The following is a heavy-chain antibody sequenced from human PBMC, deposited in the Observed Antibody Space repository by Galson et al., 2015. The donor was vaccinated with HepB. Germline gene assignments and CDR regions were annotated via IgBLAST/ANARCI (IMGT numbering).Heavy chain of an antibody. CDR3: ARDGITIFGVAKMPEHY. Sequence: SVKVSCKASGYTFTSYYMHWVRQAPGQGLEWMGIINPSGGSTSYAQKFQGRVTMTRDTSTSTVYMELSSLRSEDTAVYYCARDGITIFGVAKMPEHYWGQGTLVTVSS. CDR1: GYTFTSYY. D-gene: IGHD3-3*01. V-gene: IGHV1-46*01. J-gene: IGHJ4*02. CDR2: INPSGGST.